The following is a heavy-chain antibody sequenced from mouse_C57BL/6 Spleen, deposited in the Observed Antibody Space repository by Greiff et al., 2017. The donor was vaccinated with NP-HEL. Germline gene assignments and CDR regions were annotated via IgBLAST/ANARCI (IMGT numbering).Heavy chain of an antibody. Sequence: VKLQQSGPELVKPGASVKISCKASGYAFSSSWMNWVKQRPGKGLEWIGRIYPGDGDTNYNGKFKGKATLTADKSSSTAYMQLSSLTSEDSAVYFCARTGGQYFDVWGTGTTVTVSS. J-gene: IGHJ1*03. CDR2: IYPGDGDT. CDR1: GYAFSSSW. D-gene: IGHD3-3*01. V-gene: IGHV1-82*01. CDR3: ARTGGQYFDV.